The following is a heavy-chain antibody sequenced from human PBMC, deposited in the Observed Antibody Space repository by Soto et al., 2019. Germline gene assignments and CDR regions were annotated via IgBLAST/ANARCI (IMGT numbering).Heavy chain of an antibody. CDR3: SKDSLYGMDV. Sequence: EVQLLESGGGLVQPGGSLRLSCAASGFTFRSYAMSWVRQAPGKGLEWVSDISGSGGSTYYADSVKGQFTISRDNSKNTLYRQMNSRRAVDTAVYYCSKDSLYGMDVWGQGTTVTVSS. CDR1: GFTFRSYA. V-gene: IGHV3-23*01. CDR2: ISGSGGST. J-gene: IGHJ6*02.